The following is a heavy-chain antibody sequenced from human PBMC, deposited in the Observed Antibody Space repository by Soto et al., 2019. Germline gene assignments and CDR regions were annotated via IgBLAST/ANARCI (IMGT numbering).Heavy chain of an antibody. CDR2: TNSDGSDT. J-gene: IGHJ4*02. Sequence: GGALRPACAASGVTCSSYWMYWVRQAPGKGLVWVSRTNSDGSDTSYADSVKGRFTISRDNAKNTLYLQMNSLRAEDTAVYYCARDRGWSLFDYWGQGTLVTVSS. CDR1: GVTCSSYW. D-gene: IGHD6-19*01. CDR3: ARDRGWSLFDY. V-gene: IGHV3-74*01.